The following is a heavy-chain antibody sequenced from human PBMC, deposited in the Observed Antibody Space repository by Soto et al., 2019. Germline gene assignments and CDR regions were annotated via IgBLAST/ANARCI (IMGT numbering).Heavy chain of an antibody. CDR2: IYYSGST. J-gene: IGHJ6*02. V-gene: IGHV4-30-4*01. D-gene: IGHD3-9*01. Sequence: QVQLQESGPGLVKPSQTLSLTCTVSGGSISSGDYYWSWIRQPPGKGLEWIGYIYYSGSTYYNPSLTSRFTISVETSKNQFSLKLSSVTAADTAVYYCARDHYVYDILTGYGYYYGIDVWGQGTTVTVSS. CDR3: ARDHYVYDILTGYGYYYGIDV. CDR1: GGSISSGDYY.